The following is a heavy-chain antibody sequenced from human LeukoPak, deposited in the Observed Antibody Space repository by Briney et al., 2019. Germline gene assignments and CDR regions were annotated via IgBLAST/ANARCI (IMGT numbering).Heavy chain of an antibody. CDR1: GGSIRNYY. CDR3: ARVWGVAAAGTAFDY. J-gene: IGHJ4*02. CDR2: IYHSGST. V-gene: IGHV4-59*08. D-gene: IGHD6-13*01. Sequence: SSETLSLTCTVSGGSIRNYYWSWIRQPPGKGLEWIGYIYHSGSTYYNPSLKSRVTISVDTYKNQFSLKLSSVTAADTAVYYCARVWGVAAAGTAFDYWGQGTLVTVSS.